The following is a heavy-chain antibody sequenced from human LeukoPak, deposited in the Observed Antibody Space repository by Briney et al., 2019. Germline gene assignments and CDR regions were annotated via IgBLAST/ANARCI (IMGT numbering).Heavy chain of an antibody. CDR1: GFTFDDYA. V-gene: IGHV3-9*03. J-gene: IGHJ4*02. Sequence: PGRSLRLSCAASGFTFDDYAMHWVRQAPGKGLEWGSGISWNSGSIGYADSVKGRFTISRDNAKNSLYLQMNSLRAEDMALYYCAKGSGEWLIPHPIDHWGQGTLVTVSS. CDR2: ISWNSGSI. CDR3: AKGSGEWLIPHPIDH. D-gene: IGHD6-19*01.